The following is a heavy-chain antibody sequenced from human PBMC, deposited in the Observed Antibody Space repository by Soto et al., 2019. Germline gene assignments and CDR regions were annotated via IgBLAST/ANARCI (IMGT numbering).Heavy chain of an antibody. CDR1: GGSISKYY. Sequence: PSETLSLTCTVSGGSISKYYWSWIRQPPGKGLEWIGYISSSGSTRYNPSLKSRVTISMDTSRNQISLKLNSVTTADTAVYYCAKDSGYNYGYFRWFDPWGQGTLVTVSS. CDR3: AKDSGYNYGYFRWFDP. V-gene: IGHV4-59*01. J-gene: IGHJ5*02. CDR2: ISSSGST. D-gene: IGHD5-18*01.